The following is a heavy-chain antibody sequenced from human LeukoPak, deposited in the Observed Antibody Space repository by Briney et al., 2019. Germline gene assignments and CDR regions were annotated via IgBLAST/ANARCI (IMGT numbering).Heavy chain of an antibody. Sequence: PGGSLRLSCAASGFTFSSYEMNWVRQAPGKGLEWVSYISSSSSTIYYADSVKGRFTISRDNAKNSLYLQMNSLRAEDTAVYYCARAPYDFWSGYYLGYWGQGTLVTVSS. CDR1: GFTFSSYE. V-gene: IGHV3-48*01. J-gene: IGHJ4*02. CDR3: ARAPYDFWSGYYLGY. CDR2: ISSSSSTI. D-gene: IGHD3-3*01.